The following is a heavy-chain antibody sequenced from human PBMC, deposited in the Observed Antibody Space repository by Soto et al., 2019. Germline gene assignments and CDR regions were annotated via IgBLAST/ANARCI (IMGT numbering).Heavy chain of an antibody. CDR1: GFTLSRHT. V-gene: IGHV3-21*01. CDR3: VRDYYDTSGYPNTFDM. J-gene: IGHJ3*02. D-gene: IGHD3-22*01. Sequence: GRSLRLSWAPSGFTLSRHTMNWVRQAPGKGLEWVSFIGSRTSDIYYADSVKGRFTISRDNAKNSLYLDLTRLRAEDTAVYFCVRDYYDTSGYPNTFDMWGQGTMVTVSS. CDR2: IGSRTSDI.